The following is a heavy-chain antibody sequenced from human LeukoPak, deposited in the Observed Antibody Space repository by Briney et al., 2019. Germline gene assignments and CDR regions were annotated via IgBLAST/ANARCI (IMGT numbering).Heavy chain of an antibody. CDR3: ARNRGEGDYFDY. CDR1: GGSISSYY. J-gene: IGHJ4*01. CDR2: IYYSGST. Sequence: SETLSLTCTVSGGSISSYYWSWIRQRPGKGLEWIGYIYYSGSTNYNPSLKSRVTISVDTSKNQFSLKLNSVTAADTAVYYCARNRGEGDYFDYWGQGTPVAVSS. D-gene: IGHD3-10*01. V-gene: IGHV4-59*08.